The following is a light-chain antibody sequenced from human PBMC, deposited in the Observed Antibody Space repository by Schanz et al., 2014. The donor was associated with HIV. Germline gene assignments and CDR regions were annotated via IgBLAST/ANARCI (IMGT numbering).Light chain of an antibody. Sequence: IVMTQSPATLSLSPGERATLSCRASQTISSAYLAWYQQRPGQAPRLLIYGASSRATGIPDRFSGSGSGTDFTLTISRLEPEDFAVYYCQQYGTSLITFGQGTRLEI. CDR2: GAS. CDR1: QTISSAY. V-gene: IGKV3-20*01. CDR3: QQYGTSLIT. J-gene: IGKJ5*01.